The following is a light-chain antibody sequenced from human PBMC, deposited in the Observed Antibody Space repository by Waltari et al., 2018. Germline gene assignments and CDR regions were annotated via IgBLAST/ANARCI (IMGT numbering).Light chain of an antibody. Sequence: DIVMTQSPDSLAVSLGERATINCQSSQRVLYTSNNQNYLSWYQQRPGQPPTLLIYWAATRASGVPDRFSGSGSGTDFTLTISNLQTEDVAVYYCQQYYTTPITFGQGTRLDIK. CDR3: QQYYTTPIT. V-gene: IGKV4-1*01. CDR2: WAA. CDR1: QRVLYTSNNQNY. J-gene: IGKJ5*01.